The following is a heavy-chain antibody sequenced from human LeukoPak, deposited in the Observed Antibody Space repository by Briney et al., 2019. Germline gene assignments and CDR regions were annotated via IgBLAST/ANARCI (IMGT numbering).Heavy chain of an antibody. CDR1: GYTFTGYY. D-gene: IGHD3-16*01. CDR3: ARDTSEGDYAWWFDP. V-gene: IGHV1-2*02. Sequence: ASVKVSCKASGYTFTGYYMHWVRQAPGPGLEWMGWINPNSGGTNYAQKFQGRVTMTRDRSISTAYMELSRLRSDDTAVYYCARDTSEGDYAWWFDPWGQGTLVTVAS. CDR2: INPNSGGT. J-gene: IGHJ5*02.